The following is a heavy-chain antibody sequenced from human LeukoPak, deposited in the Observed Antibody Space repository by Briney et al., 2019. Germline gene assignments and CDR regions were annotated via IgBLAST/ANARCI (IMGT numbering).Heavy chain of an antibody. CDR3: AKRPSLCSSTSCFMDV. Sequence: PGGSLRLSCAASGFTFSRFWKNWVRQAPGKGLEWVANTTPDGRQTYYVDSVKGRFTISRDNSKNTLYLQMNSLRAEDTAVYYCAKRPSLCSSTSCFMDVWGKGTTVTVSS. J-gene: IGHJ6*03. CDR1: GFTFSRFW. V-gene: IGHV3-7*03. D-gene: IGHD2-2*01. CDR2: TTPDGRQT.